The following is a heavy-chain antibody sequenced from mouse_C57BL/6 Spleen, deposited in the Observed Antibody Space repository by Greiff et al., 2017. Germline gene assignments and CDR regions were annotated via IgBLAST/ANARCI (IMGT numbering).Heavy chain of an antibody. CDR3: ARPGFITSHTDY. D-gene: IGHD1-1*01. Sequence: EVMLVESGGDLVKPGGSLKLSCAASGFTFSSYGMSWVRQTPDKRLEWVATISSGGSYTYYPDSVKGRFTISRDNAKNTLYLQMSSLKSEDTAMYYSARPGFITSHTDYWGQGTSVTVSS. J-gene: IGHJ4*01. CDR2: ISSGGSYT. CDR1: GFTFSSYG. V-gene: IGHV5-6*01.